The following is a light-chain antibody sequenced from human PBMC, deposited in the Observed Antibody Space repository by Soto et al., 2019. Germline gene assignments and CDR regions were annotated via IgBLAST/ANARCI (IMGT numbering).Light chain of an antibody. Sequence: DIQMTQSPSSLSASVGERVTITCRASQSINTYLNWFQQRPGKAPKLLIYAASSLPSGVPSRFSGSGSGTDFTLTISRLQREDFAPYYGQQSFSGLGTFGPGTKVDIK. CDR2: AAS. J-gene: IGKJ3*01. CDR3: QQSFSGLGT. CDR1: QSINTY. V-gene: IGKV1-39*01.